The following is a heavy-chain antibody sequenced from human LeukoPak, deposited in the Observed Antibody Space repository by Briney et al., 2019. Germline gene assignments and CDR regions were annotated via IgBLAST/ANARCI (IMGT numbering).Heavy chain of an antibody. Sequence: SETLSLTCAVYGGSFSGYYWGWIRQPPGKGLEWIGSIYHSGSTYYNPSLKSRVTISVDTSKNQFSLKLSSVTAADTAVYYCARTYYYDSSGYYGYYFDYWGQGTLVTVSS. CDR2: IYHSGST. CDR3: ARTYYYDSSGYYGYYFDY. D-gene: IGHD3-22*01. J-gene: IGHJ4*02. V-gene: IGHV4-38-2*01. CDR1: GGSFSGYY.